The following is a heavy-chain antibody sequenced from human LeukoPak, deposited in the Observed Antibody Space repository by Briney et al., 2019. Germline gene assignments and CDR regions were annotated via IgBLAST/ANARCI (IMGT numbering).Heavy chain of an antibody. V-gene: IGHV4-30-2*01. Sequence: SETLSLTCTVSGGSISSGGYYWSWIRQPPGKGLEWIGYIYHSGSTYYNPSLKSRVTISVDRSKNQFSLKLSSVTAADTAVYYCARGSADNWNVDPWGQGTLVTVSS. CDR1: GGSISSGGYY. J-gene: IGHJ5*02. CDR2: IYHSGST. CDR3: ARGSADNWNVDP. D-gene: IGHD1-20*01.